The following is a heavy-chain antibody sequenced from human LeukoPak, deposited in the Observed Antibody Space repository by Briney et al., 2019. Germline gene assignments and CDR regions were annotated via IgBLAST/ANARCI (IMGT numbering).Heavy chain of an antibody. V-gene: IGHV3-23*01. CDR3: AKALPSNAFDI. CDR1: GFTFSSYT. J-gene: IGHJ3*02. CDR2: ITTGDGNT. Sequence: GGSLRLSCTASGFTFSSYTMTWVRQAPGKGLKWVSTITTGDGNTYYADSVKGRFTVSRDDSKSTLYLQMNSLRAEETAVYYCAKALPSNAFDIWGQGTMVTVSS.